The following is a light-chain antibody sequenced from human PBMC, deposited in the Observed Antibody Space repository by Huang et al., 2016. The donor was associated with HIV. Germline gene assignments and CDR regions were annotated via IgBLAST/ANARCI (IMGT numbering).Light chain of an antibody. CDR1: QRFLYGSNNQNY. J-gene: IGKJ5*01. Sequence: DIVMTQSPDSLAVSLGERATVNCKSSQRFLYGSNNQNYLAWYQQIPGQPPKLRIYWASTRESGVPDRFSGSGSGTDFTLTISSLQAEDVAFYYCQQYFNAPITFGQGTRLEI. CDR3: QQYFNAPIT. CDR2: WAS. V-gene: IGKV4-1*01.